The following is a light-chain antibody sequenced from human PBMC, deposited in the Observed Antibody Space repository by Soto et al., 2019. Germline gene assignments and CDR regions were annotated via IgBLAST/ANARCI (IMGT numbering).Light chain of an antibody. Sequence: EIVLTQSPATLSLSPGERATLSCRASQSVTNFLAWYQQKLGQAPRLLIYDASKRATGIPSRFSGSGSGTDFTLTIANLEPEDFAVYYCQQRINWPLTFGGGTKVEIK. J-gene: IGKJ4*01. V-gene: IGKV3-11*01. CDR3: QQRINWPLT. CDR2: DAS. CDR1: QSVTNF.